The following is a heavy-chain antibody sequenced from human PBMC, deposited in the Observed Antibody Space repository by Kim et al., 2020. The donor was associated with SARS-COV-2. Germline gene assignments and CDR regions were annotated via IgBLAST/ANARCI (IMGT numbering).Heavy chain of an antibody. CDR3: ARGLRRTDPLSDPRGWGRKDILVRTPFDC. CDR1: GGSFSVYY. D-gene: IGHD7-27*01. V-gene: IGHV4-34*01. J-gene: IGHJ4*02. CDR2: IDYSGST. Sequence: SETLSLTCNVSGGSFSVYYWTWIRQPPGRGLEWIGEIDYSGSTGYNPSLRSRVTISVDSSRKQFSLRLSSVTAADTAVYYCARGLRRTDPLSDPRGWGRKDILVRTPFDCWGPGTLVTVST.